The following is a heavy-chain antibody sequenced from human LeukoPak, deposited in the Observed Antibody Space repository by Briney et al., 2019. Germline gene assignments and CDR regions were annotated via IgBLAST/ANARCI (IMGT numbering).Heavy chain of an antibody. CDR2: IYYSGST. Sequence: SETLSLTCSVSGGSISSSSYYWGWIRQPPGKGLEWIGSIYYSGSTYYNPSLKSRVTISVDTSKNQFSLKLSSVTAADTAVYYCARRSYDFWSGYPYNWFDPWGQGTLVTVSS. CDR1: GGSISSSSYY. J-gene: IGHJ5*02. V-gene: IGHV4-39*01. CDR3: ARRSYDFWSGYPYNWFDP. D-gene: IGHD3-3*01.